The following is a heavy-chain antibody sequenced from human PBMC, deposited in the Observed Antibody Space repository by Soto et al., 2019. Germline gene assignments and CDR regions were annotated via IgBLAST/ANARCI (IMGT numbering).Heavy chain of an antibody. Sequence: SETLSLTCTVSGASISSGGYFWTWIRQHPGKGLEWIGYVYDSGNIYYRPSLKSRVTISVDTSKTQFSLRLRSVTAADTAVYYCARGRVPAGFYGMDIWGQGTTVTVSS. CDR3: ARGRVPAGFYGMDI. CDR2: VYDSGNI. D-gene: IGHD2-2*01. CDR1: GASISSGGYF. J-gene: IGHJ6*02. V-gene: IGHV4-31*03.